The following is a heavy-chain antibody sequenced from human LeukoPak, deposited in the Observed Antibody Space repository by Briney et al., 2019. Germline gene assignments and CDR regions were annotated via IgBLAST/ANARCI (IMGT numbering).Heavy chain of an antibody. Sequence: PGGSLRLSCAASGFSVSNNYMIGVRQAPGKGLEWVSVIYSGGTTHYADSVKGRFTIFRDNSKNTPSLQMNSLRAEDTAVYFCARMNSLRYSSRWFMDYWGQGTLVTVSS. CDR2: IYSGGTT. CDR1: GFSVSNNY. V-gene: IGHV3-53*01. D-gene: IGHD6-13*01. CDR3: ARMNSLRYSSRWFMDY. J-gene: IGHJ4*02.